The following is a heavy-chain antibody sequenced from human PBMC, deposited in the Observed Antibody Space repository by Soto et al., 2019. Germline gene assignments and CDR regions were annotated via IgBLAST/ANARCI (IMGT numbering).Heavy chain of an antibody. CDR2: IRFDGSNI. J-gene: IGHJ3*02. CDR1: GIIFTGYG. Sequence: PGGSLRLSCAGSGIIFTGYGMHWVRQVPGKGLEWVAVIRFDGSNIYYADFVKGRFTISRDNSKNTLYLQMNSLRAEDTAVYYCVKDGLSWYFNGGAFDICGQGTMVTGSS. D-gene: IGHD3-16*01. V-gene: IGHV3-30*02. CDR3: VKDGLSWYFNGGAFDI.